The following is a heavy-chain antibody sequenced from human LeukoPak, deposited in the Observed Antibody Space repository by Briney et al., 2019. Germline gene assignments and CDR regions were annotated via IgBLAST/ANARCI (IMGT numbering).Heavy chain of an antibody. J-gene: IGHJ5*02. V-gene: IGHV1-69*05. CDR3: ARDAPPGVRGVIRWFDP. D-gene: IGHD3-10*01. Sequence: SVKVSCKASGGTFTSYAISWVRQAPGQGLEWMGRIIPIFGTPNYAQKFQGRVTITTDESTSTAYMELSSLRSEDTAAYYCARDAPPGVRGVIRWFDPWGQGTLVTVSS. CDR1: GGTFTSYA. CDR2: IIPIFGTP.